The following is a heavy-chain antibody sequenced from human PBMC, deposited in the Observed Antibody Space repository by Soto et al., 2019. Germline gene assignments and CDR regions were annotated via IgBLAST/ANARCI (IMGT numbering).Heavy chain of an antibody. V-gene: IGHV1-18*01. J-gene: IGHJ6*02. CDR2: ISAYNGNT. D-gene: IGHD3-22*01. CDR3: ARETYYDSSGYYYYYYGMDV. Sequence: QVQLVQSGAEVKKPGASVKVSCKASGYTFTSYGISWVRQAPGQGLEWMGWISAYNGNTNYAQKLQGRATMTTDTATSTAYMELRSLRADDTAVYYCARETYYDSSGYYYYYYGMDVLGQGTTVTVSS. CDR1: GYTFTSYG.